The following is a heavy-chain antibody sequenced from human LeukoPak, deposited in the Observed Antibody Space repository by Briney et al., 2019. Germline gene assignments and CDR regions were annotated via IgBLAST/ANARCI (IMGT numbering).Heavy chain of an antibody. D-gene: IGHD1-7*01. J-gene: IGHJ4*02. CDR3: ARAGNYRFDY. CDR2: INSDGSII. CDR1: GFTFSTYW. Sequence: GGSLRLSCAASGFTFSTYWMHWVRQAPGEGLVWVSRINSDGSIINYADSVKGRFTISRDNAKNTLYLQMNSLRAEDTAVYYCARAGNYRFDYWGQGTLVTVSS. V-gene: IGHV3-74*01.